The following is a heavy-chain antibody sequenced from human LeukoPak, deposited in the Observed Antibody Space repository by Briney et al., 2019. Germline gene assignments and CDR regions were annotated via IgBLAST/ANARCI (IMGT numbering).Heavy chain of an antibody. Sequence: GGTLRLSCAASGFTFSSYGISWVRQAPGKGLEWVSAISGSGGSTYYADSVKGRFTISRDNSKNTLYLQMNSLRAEDTAVYYCAKVGEYSYGYEGSGYWGQGTLVTVSS. V-gene: IGHV3-23*01. CDR1: GFTFSSYG. J-gene: IGHJ4*02. D-gene: IGHD5-18*01. CDR3: AKVGEYSYGYEGSGY. CDR2: ISGSGGST.